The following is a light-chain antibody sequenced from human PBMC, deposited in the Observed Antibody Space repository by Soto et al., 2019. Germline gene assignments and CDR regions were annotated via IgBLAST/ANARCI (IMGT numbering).Light chain of an antibody. CDR2: GAS. Sequence: EIVMTQSPATLSVSPGERATLSCRASQSVSTNLAWYQQKPGQAPRLLMYGASTRATGISARFSGSGSGTEFTLTISSLQFEDLAVYYCQQYNNWPALTFGGGTKVEIK. CDR3: QQYNNWPALT. J-gene: IGKJ4*01. CDR1: QSVSTN. V-gene: IGKV3-15*01.